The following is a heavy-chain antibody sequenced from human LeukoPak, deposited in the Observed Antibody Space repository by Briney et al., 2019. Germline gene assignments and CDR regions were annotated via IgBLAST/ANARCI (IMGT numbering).Heavy chain of an antibody. V-gene: IGHV4-34*01. D-gene: IGHD5-18*01. CDR3: ARMSRRYSYGVMDV. Sequence: SETLSLTCAVYGGSFSGYYWSWIRQPPGRGREWIGEINHSGSTNYNPFLKSRVTISVATSKNQFPLKLSSVTAADTAVYYCARMSRRYSYGVMDVWGQGTTVTVSS. CDR2: INHSGST. J-gene: IGHJ6*02. CDR1: GGSFSGYY.